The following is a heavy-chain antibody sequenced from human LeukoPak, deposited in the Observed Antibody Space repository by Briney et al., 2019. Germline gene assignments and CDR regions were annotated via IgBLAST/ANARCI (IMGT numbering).Heavy chain of an antibody. J-gene: IGHJ5*02. Sequence: SVQVSCKASGYTFTSYDINWVRQATGQGLEWMGWMNPNSGNTGYAQKFQGRVTITRNTSISTAYMELSSLRSEDTAVYYCAKRGRIAARRTVWFDPWGQGTLVTVSS. CDR2: MNPNSGNT. V-gene: IGHV1-8*03. CDR1: GYTFTSYD. CDR3: AKRGRIAARRTVWFDP. D-gene: IGHD6-6*01.